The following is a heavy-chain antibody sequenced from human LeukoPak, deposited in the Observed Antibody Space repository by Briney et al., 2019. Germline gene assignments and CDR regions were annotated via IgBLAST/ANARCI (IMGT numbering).Heavy chain of an antibody. CDR2: IYTDGST. J-gene: IGHJ4*02. D-gene: IGHD6-13*01. Sequence: GRSLRLSCAASGFTDPTNYMTWVRHAPGKGLEWDSIIYTDGSTYYADSVQGRFTISTDNSKSRLYLQMNSLRAEDTAVYYCGRSAAWYAFDYWGQGTLVTVSS. CDR1: GFTDPTNY. CDR3: GRSAAWYAFDY. V-gene: IGHV3-53*01.